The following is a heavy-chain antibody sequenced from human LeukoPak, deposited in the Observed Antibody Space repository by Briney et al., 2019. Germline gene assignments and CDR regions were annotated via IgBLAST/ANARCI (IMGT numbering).Heavy chain of an antibody. V-gene: IGHV1-69-2*01. CDR2: VDPEDGET. CDR3: ARAPEDYGSGSYYAFDI. J-gene: IGHJ3*02. CDR1: GYTFTDYY. Sequence: ASVKVSCKVSGYTFTDYYMHWVQQAPGKGLEWMGLVDPEDGETIYAEKFQGRVTITADTSTDTAYMELSSLRSEDTAVYYCARAPEDYGSGSYYAFDIWGQGTMVTVSS. D-gene: IGHD3-10*01.